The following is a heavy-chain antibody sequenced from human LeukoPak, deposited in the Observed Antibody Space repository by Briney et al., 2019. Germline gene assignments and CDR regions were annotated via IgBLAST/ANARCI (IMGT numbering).Heavy chain of an antibody. CDR1: GFTFSSYW. J-gene: IGHJ4*02. CDR3: ARDKIVGATNFDY. CDR2: IKQDGSEK. Sequence: GGSLRLSCAASGFTFSSYWMSWVRQAPGKGLEWVANIKQDGSEKYYVDSVKGRLTISRDNAKNSLYLQMNSLRAEDTAVYYCARDKIVGATNFDYWGQGTLVTVSS. V-gene: IGHV3-7*01. D-gene: IGHD1-26*01.